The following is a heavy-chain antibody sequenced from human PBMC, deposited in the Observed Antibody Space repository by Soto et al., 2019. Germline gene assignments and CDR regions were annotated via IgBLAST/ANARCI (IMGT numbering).Heavy chain of an antibody. D-gene: IGHD6-13*01. Sequence: QVQLQESGPGLVKPSQTLSLTCTVSGGSISSGGYYWSWIRQHPGKGLEWIGYIYYSGSTYYNPSLKRRVTISVDTSKNQCSLKLSSVTAADPAVYYCARQRGSQDYDYGMDVWGQGTTVTVSS. CDR3: ARQRGSQDYDYGMDV. J-gene: IGHJ6*02. CDR2: IYYSGST. V-gene: IGHV4-31*03. CDR1: GGSISSGGYY.